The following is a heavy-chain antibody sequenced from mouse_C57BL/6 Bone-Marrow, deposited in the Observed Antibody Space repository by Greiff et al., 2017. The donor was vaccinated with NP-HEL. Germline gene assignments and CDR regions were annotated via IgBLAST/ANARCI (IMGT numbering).Heavy chain of an antibody. CDR2: ISSGGDYI. Sequence: EVKLVESGEGLVKPGGSLKLSCAASGFTFSSYAMSWVRQTPEKRLEWVAYISSGGDYIYYVDTVKGRFTISRDNARNTLYLQMSSLKSEDTAMYYCTRGSYDGFPYWGQGTLVTVSA. D-gene: IGHD2-3*01. J-gene: IGHJ3*01. CDR3: TRGSYDGFPY. V-gene: IGHV5-9-1*02. CDR1: GFTFSSYA.